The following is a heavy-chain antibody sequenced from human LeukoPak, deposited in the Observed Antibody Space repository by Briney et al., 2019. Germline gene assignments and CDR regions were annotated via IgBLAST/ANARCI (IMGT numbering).Heavy chain of an antibody. CDR2: IYYSGST. D-gene: IGHD6-13*01. CDR3: AHSSSWYTREFFDY. Sequence: SETLSLTCAVSGGSISSGGYSWSWIRQPPGKGLEWIGYIYYSGSTYYNPSLKSRVTMSVDTSKNQFSLKLSSVTAADTAVYYCAHSSSWYTREFFDYWGQGTLVTVSS. J-gene: IGHJ4*02. CDR1: GGSISSGGYS. V-gene: IGHV4-30-4*07.